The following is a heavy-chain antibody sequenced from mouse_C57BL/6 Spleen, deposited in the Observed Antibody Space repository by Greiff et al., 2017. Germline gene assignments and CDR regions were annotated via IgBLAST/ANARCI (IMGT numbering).Heavy chain of an antibody. V-gene: IGHV5-4*01. CDR1: GFTFSSYA. Sequence: EVKLVESGGGLVKPGGSLKLSCAASGFTFSSYAMSWVRQTPEKRLEWVATISDGGSYTYYPDNVKGRFTISRDNAKNNLYLQMSHLKSEDTAMYYCARDPTVVEGYWYFDVWGTGTTVTVSS. CDR2: ISDGGSYT. D-gene: IGHD1-1*01. J-gene: IGHJ1*03. CDR3: ARDPTVVEGYWYFDV.